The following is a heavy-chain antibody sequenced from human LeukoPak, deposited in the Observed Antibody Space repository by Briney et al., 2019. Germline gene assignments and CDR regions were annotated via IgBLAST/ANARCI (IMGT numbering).Heavy chain of an antibody. J-gene: IGHJ4*02. Sequence: ASVKVSCKASGYTFTGYYMHWVRQAPGQGLEWMGWINPNSGGTNYAQKFQGRVTMTRDTSISTAYMELSRLRSDDTAVYYCARLPQTYYYDSSGYYPTDYWGQGTLVTVSS. V-gene: IGHV1-2*02. CDR3: ARLPQTYYYDSSGYYPTDY. D-gene: IGHD3-22*01. CDR1: GYTFTGYY. CDR2: INPNSGGT.